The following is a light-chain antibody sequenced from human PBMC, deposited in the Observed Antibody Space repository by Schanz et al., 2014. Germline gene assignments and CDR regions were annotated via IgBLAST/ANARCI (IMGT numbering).Light chain of an antibody. J-gene: IGKJ4*01. CDR1: QGISSY. V-gene: IGKV1-39*01. CDR2: AAS. Sequence: IQLTQSPSSLSASVGDRVTITCRASQGISSYLAWYQQKPGKAPKLLIYAASSLQSGVPSRFSGSGSGTEFTLTISSLQPEDFATYYCQQSYSTPLTFGGGTKVETK. CDR3: QQSYSTPLT.